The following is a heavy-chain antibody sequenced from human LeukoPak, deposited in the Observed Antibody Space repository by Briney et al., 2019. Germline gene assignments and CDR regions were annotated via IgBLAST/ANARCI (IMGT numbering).Heavy chain of an antibody. CDR3: AKGSPGYCTGISCYPLDS. V-gene: IGHV3-23*01. J-gene: IGHJ4*02. D-gene: IGHD2-8*02. Sequence: GGSLRLSCAASGFTFSSDAMSGVRQAPGKGLEWVSSISGSGTYTYYADSVKGRFTIYRDNYKNPLYLQMHSLRAEDTAVYYCAKGSPGYCTGISCYPLDSWGQGTLVTVSS. CDR1: GFTFSSDA. CDR2: ISGSGTYT.